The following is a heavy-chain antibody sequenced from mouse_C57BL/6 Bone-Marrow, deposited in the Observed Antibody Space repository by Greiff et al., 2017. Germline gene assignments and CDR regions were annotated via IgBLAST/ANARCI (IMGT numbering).Heavy chain of an antibody. CDR1: GFTFINAW. CDR3: TRHLIYYYGSSYSYWYFDV. CDR2: IRNKANNHAP. J-gene: IGHJ1*03. Sequence: EVKLVESGGGLVQPGGSMKLSCAASGFTFINAWMNWASQSPDKGLGWVAEIRNKANNHAPYFAGIVNGSSTIPRDDSKSSVYLQMNSLRAEDTGIYYCTRHLIYYYGSSYSYWYFDVWGTGTTVTVSS. V-gene: IGHV6-6*01. D-gene: IGHD1-1*01.